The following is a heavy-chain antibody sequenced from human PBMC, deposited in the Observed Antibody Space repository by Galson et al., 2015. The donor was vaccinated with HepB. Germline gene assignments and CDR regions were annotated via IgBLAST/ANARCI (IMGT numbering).Heavy chain of an antibody. J-gene: IGHJ6*02. CDR1: GGTFSSYA. CDR2: IIPILGIA. V-gene: IGHV1-69*04. D-gene: IGHD3-22*01. Sequence: SVKVSCKASGGTFSSYAISWVRQAPGQGLEWMGRIIPILGIANYAQKFQGRVTITADKSTSTAYMELSSLRSEDTAVYYCARAAGSLEGDSSGYSIPYYYYYGMDVWGQGTTVTVSS. CDR3: ARAAGSLEGDSSGYSIPYYYYYGMDV.